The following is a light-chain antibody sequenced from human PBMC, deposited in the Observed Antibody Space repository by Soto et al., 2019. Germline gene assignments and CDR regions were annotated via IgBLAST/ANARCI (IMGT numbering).Light chain of an antibody. J-gene: IGKJ1*01. Sequence: AIRMTQSPSSLSASTGDRVTITCRASQGISSYLAWYQQKPGKAPKLLIYAASTLQSGVPSRFSGSGSGTDFTLTICCLQSEDFATYYCQQYYSYPWTFGQGTKVDI. CDR1: QGISSY. V-gene: IGKV1-8*01. CDR2: AAS. CDR3: QQYYSYPWT.